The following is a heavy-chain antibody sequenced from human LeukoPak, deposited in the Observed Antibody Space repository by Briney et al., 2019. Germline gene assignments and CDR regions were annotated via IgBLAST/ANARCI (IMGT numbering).Heavy chain of an antibody. CDR1: GGSISSGSYY. CDR3: ARDRSGGDYALGY. J-gene: IGHJ1*01. V-gene: IGHV4-61*02. CDR2: IYTSGST. Sequence: PSQTLSLTCTVSGGSISSGSYYWSWIRQPAGKGLEWIGRIYTSGSTNYNPSLKSRVTISVDTSKNQFSLKLSSVTAADTALYYCARDRSGGDYALGYWGQGTLVTVSS. D-gene: IGHD4-17*01.